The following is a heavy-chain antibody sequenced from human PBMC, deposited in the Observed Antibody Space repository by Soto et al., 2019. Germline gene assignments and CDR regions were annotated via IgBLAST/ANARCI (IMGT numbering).Heavy chain of an antibody. CDR1: GYTFTNND. V-gene: IGHV1-8*02. D-gene: IGHD5-18*01. J-gene: IGHJ5*02. Sequence: GASVKVSCKASGYTFTNNDVSWVRQATGQGLEWMGWMNPGSGDTGYAQKFQGRVAMTRDISIATAYMELNSLTSEDTAIYYCARMESFGSLNWFDPWGKGTRVTVSS. CDR3: ARMESFGSLNWFDP. CDR2: MNPGSGDT.